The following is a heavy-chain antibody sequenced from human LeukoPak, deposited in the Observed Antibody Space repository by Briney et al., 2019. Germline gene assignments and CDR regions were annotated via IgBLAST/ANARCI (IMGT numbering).Heavy chain of an antibody. CDR1: GGSISGYY. D-gene: IGHD6-19*01. CDR2: IYHSGST. V-gene: IGHV4-59*12. CDR3: ARDAYSSGWFASSPAFDI. Sequence: PSETLPLTCTVSGGSISGYYWSWIRQPPGKGLEWIGYIYHSGSTYYNPSLKSRVTISVDRSKNQFSLKLSSVTAADTAVYYCARDAYSSGWFASSPAFDIWGQGTMVTVSS. J-gene: IGHJ3*02.